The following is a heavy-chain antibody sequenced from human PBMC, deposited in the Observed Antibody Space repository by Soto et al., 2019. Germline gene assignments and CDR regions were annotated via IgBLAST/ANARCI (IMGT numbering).Heavy chain of an antibody. CDR2: INPNSGGT. J-gene: IGHJ6*02. V-gene: IGHV1-2*04. CDR3: ARVNIMVRGTYGMDV. Sequence: ASVKVSCKASGYTFTGYYMHWVRQAPGQELEWMGWINPNSGGTNYAQKFQGWVTMTRDTSISTAYMELSRLRSDDTAVYYCARVNIMVRGTYGMDVWGQGTTVTVSS. D-gene: IGHD3-10*01. CDR1: GYTFTGYY.